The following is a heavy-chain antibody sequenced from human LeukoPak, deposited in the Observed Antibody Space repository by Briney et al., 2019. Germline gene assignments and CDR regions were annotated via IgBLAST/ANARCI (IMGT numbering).Heavy chain of an antibody. Sequence: PSGTLSLTCTVSGGSMTHYFWNWIRQPPGKGLEWIGYTHTSGSPDYSRSLKSRVTKSLDTSKNQFSLMLSSVTAADTAVYFCARATQRYCSGTTCFPYWFDTWGQGTLATVSS. CDR3: ARATQRYCSGTTCFPYWFDT. V-gene: IGHV4-4*09. J-gene: IGHJ5*02. CDR2: THTSGSP. D-gene: IGHD2-2*01. CDR1: GGSMTHYF.